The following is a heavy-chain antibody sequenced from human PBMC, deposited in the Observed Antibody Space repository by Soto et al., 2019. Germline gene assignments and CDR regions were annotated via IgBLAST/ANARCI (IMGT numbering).Heavy chain of an antibody. CDR1: GGSISNGEFY. J-gene: IGHJ5*02. CDR3: ARDRWFGDDNWFDP. D-gene: IGHD3-10*01. V-gene: IGHV4-30-4*01. Sequence: SETLSLTCSVSGGSISNGEFYWSWIRQPPGKGLEWIGYIHHSGSAYYKSSLKSRVTISVDTSKNQFSLRLTSVTAADTAVYYCARDRWFGDDNWFDPWGQGTLVTVSS. CDR2: IHHSGSA.